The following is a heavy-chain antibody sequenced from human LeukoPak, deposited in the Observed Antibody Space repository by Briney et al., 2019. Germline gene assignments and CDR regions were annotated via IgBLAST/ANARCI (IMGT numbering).Heavy chain of an antibody. CDR1: GLTFSSYA. D-gene: IGHD3-9*01. J-gene: IGHJ6*04. Sequence: GGSLRLFCAPSGLTFSSYAMHWVRQAPGEGLEWVADISYDGSNKYHAHSVKGRLTISRDNSKNTLYLQMNSLRAEDTAVYYCARDRNLAQGLRYFDWMGYYYGMDVWGKGTTVSVSS. CDR3: ARDRNLAQGLRYFDWMGYYYGMDV. CDR2: ISYDGSNK. V-gene: IGHV3-30*04.